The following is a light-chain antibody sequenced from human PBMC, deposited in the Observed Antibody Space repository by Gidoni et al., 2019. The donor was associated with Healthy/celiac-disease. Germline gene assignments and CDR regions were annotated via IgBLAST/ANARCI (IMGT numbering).Light chain of an antibody. V-gene: IGLV3-1*01. CDR2: QDS. J-gene: IGLJ2*01. CDR3: QAWDSSTVV. CDR1: KLGDKY. Sequence: SYELPQPPSVSVSPGQTASITCSGDKLGDKYACWYQQMPGQSPVLVIYQDSKRPSGIPERFSGSNSGNTATLTISGTQAMDEADYYCQAWDSSTVVFGGGTKLTVL.